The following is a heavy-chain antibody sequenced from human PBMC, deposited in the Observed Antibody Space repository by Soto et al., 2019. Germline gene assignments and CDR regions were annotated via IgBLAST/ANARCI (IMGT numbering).Heavy chain of an antibody. V-gene: IGHV4-39*01. CDR3: ARRNGSGSYYNLGIYDY. CDR2: IYYSGST. Sequence: SEALSLTCTVSGGSISSSSYYWGWIRQPPGKGLEWIGSIYYSGSTYYNPSLKSRVTISVDTSKNQFSLKLSSVTAADTAVYYCARRNGSGSYYNLGIYDYWGQGTLVTVSS. J-gene: IGHJ4*02. CDR1: GGSISSSSYY. D-gene: IGHD3-10*01.